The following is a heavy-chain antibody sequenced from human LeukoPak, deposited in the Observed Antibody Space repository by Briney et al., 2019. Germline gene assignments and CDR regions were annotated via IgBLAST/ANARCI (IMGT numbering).Heavy chain of an antibody. CDR3: ARALAWGGSSYSYYYMDV. J-gene: IGHJ6*03. Sequence: GASVKVSCKASGYTFSDYDINWVRQAPGQGLEWMGWISPNSGNAGYGQKFQGRVTMTRNTSISTAYMELSSLRSEDTAVYYCARALAWGGSSYSYYYMDVWDKGTTVTVSS. D-gene: IGHD1-26*01. CDR2: ISPNSGNA. V-gene: IGHV1-8*01. CDR1: GYTFSDYD.